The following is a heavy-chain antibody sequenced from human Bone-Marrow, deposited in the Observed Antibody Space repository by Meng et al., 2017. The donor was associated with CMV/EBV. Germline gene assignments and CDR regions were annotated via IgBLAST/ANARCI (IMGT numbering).Heavy chain of an antibody. CDR1: GFTVSSNY. CDR3: ARDLGY. J-gene: IGHJ4*02. Sequence: GESLKISCAASGFTVSSNYMSWVRQAPGKGLEWVSVIYSGGSTYYADSVKGRFTISRDNSKNTLYRQMDSLRAEDTAVYYCARDLGYWGQGTRVTGYS. D-gene: IGHD7-27*01. V-gene: IGHV3-66*01. CDR2: IYSGGST.